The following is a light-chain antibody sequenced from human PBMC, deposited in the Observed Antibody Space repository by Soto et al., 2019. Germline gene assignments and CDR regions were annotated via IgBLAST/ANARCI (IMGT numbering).Light chain of an antibody. Sequence: DIQMTQSPSSLSASVGDRVTITCQASQDIRKNLNWYQQKPGKAPKLLIYGVSNLETGVPSRFSGSGSGTDFTLTITSLQPEVISTYYCQQYDDLITFGGGTKVEI. V-gene: IGKV1-33*01. CDR3: QQYDDLIT. CDR1: QDIRKN. J-gene: IGKJ4*01. CDR2: GVS.